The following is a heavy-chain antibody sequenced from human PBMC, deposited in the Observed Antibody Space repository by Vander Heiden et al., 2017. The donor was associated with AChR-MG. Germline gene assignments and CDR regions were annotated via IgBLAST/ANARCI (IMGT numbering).Heavy chain of an antibody. CDR1: GFTFSSYA. V-gene: IGHV3-23*01. Sequence: EVQLLESGGGLVQPGGSLRLSCAASGFTFSSYAMSWVRQAPGEGLEWVSAISGSGGSTYYADSVKGRFTISRDNSKNTLYLQMNSLRAEDTAVYYCAKNLFNRRLVVVPAAHDYWGQGTLVTVSS. CDR3: AKNLFNRRLVVVPAAHDY. CDR2: ISGSGGST. D-gene: IGHD2-2*01. J-gene: IGHJ4*02.